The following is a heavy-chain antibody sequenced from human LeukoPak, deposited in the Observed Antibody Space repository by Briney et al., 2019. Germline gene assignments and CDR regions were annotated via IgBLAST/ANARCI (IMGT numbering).Heavy chain of an antibody. D-gene: IGHD3-10*01. V-gene: IGHV3-33*01. Sequence: GSLKLSCAASGFTFSSYGMHWVRQAPGKGLEWVTVIWYDGSNKYYADSVKGRFTISRDNSKNTLYLQMNSLRAEDTAVYYCARNMVRGVTAEKGAFDSWGQGTLVTVSS. CDR1: GFTFSSYG. CDR2: IWYDGSNK. J-gene: IGHJ4*02. CDR3: ARNMVRGVTAEKGAFDS.